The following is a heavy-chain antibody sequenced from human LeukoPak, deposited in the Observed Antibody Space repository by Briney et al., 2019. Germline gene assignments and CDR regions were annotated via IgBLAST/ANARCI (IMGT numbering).Heavy chain of an antibody. V-gene: IGHV4-4*07. CDR3: ARDSYSRTPDY. CDR2: IYSSGST. Sequence: PSETLSLTCTISGGSVSDYYWSCIRQPAGKGLEWIGRIYSSGSTNYNPSLKSRVTMSVDTSKNQFSLKLSSVTAADTAVYYCARDSYSRTPDYWGQGTLVTVSS. J-gene: IGHJ4*02. CDR1: GGSVSDYY. D-gene: IGHD6-13*01.